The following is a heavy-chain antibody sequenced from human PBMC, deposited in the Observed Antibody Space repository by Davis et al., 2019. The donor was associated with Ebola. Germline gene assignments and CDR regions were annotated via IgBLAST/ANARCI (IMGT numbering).Heavy chain of an antibody. Sequence: PGGSLRLSCAASGFTFSSYWMHWVRHAPGKGLVGVSLINSDGSSTSYADSVKGRFTISRDNSKNTLYLQMNSLRAEDTAVYYCAKTLRFLEWFLDPWGQGTLVTVSS. CDR3: AKTLRFLEWFLDP. V-gene: IGHV3-74*01. CDR1: GFTFSSYW. D-gene: IGHD3-3*01. CDR2: INSDGSST. J-gene: IGHJ5*02.